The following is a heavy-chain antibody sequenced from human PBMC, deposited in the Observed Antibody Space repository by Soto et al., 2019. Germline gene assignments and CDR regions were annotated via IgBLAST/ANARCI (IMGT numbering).Heavy chain of an antibody. J-gene: IGHJ4*02. V-gene: IGHV4-31*03. CDR2: IYYSGST. D-gene: IGHD4-17*01. CDR1: GGSISSGGYY. Sequence: QVQLQESGPGLVKPSQTLSLTCTVSGGSISSGGYYWSWIRQHPGKGLEWIGYIYYSGSTYYNPFLKSRLTISVAPSKNQFSLKLSSVTAADTAVYYCARTTVTRYFDYWGQGTLVTVSS. CDR3: ARTTVTRYFDY.